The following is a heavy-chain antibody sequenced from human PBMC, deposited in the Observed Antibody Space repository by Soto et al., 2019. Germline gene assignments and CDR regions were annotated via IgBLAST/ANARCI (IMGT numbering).Heavy chain of an antibody. D-gene: IGHD3-9*01. J-gene: IGHJ4*02. Sequence: QVQLVESGGGVVQPGRSLRLSCAASGFTFSTYGMHWVRHTPGKGLEWLAVISYDGSYEHHADSVKGRFTISRDNSKNTVSLQNNNLKSEDTDVYDWAKDVGVDWSASYPYSWGQGTLVTVSS. CDR3: AKDVGVDWSASYPYS. V-gene: IGHV3-30*18. CDR1: GFTFSTYG. CDR2: ISYDGSYE.